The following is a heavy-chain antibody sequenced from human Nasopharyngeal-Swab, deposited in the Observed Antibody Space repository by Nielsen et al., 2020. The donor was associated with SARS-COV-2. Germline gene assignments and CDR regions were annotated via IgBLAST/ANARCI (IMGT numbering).Heavy chain of an antibody. D-gene: IGHD2-15*01. J-gene: IGHJ6*02. V-gene: IGHV4-61*02. CDR3: ARGYCSGGSCYSDYYYGMDV. CDR2: LSPLVLP. Sequence: WIRQPPGKGLEWIGRLSPLVLPPSPPPVKSPVTISVDTSKNQFSLKLSSVTAADTAVYYCARGYCSGGSCYSDYYYGMDVWGQGTTVTVSS.